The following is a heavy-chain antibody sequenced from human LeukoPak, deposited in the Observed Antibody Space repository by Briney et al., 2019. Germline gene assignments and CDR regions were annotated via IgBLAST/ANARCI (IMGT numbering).Heavy chain of an antibody. CDR1: GYTFTSYY. D-gene: IGHD5-18*01. Sequence: GASVKVSCKASGYTFTSYYMHWVRQAPGQGLEWTGIINPSGGSTSYAQKFQGRVTMTRDTSTSTVYMELSSLRSEDTAVYYCARDLEGSSFTWIQSSTPHAFDYWGQGTLVTVSS. V-gene: IGHV1-46*01. CDR3: ARDLEGSSFTWIQSSTPHAFDY. J-gene: IGHJ4*02. CDR2: INPSGGST.